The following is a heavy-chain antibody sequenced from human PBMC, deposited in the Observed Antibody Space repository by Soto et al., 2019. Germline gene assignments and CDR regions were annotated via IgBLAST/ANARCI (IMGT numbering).Heavy chain of an antibody. D-gene: IGHD3-22*01. CDR3: ARGMITMIVVVITDDAFDI. J-gene: IGHJ3*02. CDR2: INPSGGST. V-gene: IGHV1-46*01. Sequence: ASVKVSCKEYGYIFTSYYMHWVRQAPGQGLEWMGIINPSGGSTSYAQKFQGRVTMTRDTSTSTVYMELSSLRSEDTAVYYCARGMITMIVVVITDDAFDIWGQGTMVTVSS. CDR1: GYIFTSYY.